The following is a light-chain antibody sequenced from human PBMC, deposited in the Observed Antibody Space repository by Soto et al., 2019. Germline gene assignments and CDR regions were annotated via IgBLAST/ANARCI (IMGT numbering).Light chain of an antibody. CDR3: TSYAGSNNFFYV. V-gene: IGLV2-8*01. CDR1: SSDVGGYNY. CDR2: EVS. J-gene: IGLJ1*01. Sequence: QSVLTQPPSASGSLGQSVTISCTGTSSDVGGYNYVSWYQQHPGKAPKLMIYEVSKRPSGVPDRFSGSKSGNTASLTVSGLQAEDEADYYCTSYAGSNNFFYVFGTGTKVPV.